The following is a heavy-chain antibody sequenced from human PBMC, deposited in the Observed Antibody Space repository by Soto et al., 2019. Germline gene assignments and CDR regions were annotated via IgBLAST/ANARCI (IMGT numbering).Heavy chain of an antibody. CDR2: IYWDDDK. D-gene: IGHD1-7*01. Sequence: QITLKESGPTLVKPTQTLTLTCTFSGFSLSTSGVGVGWIRQPPGKALEWLALIYWDDDKRYSPSLKSRLTITKDTSKNQVVXXXXXMDPVDTATYYCAHRRTGTRYYYYMDVWGKGTTVTVSS. V-gene: IGHV2-5*02. CDR1: GFSLSTSGVG. J-gene: IGHJ6*03. CDR3: AHRRTGTRYYYYMDV.